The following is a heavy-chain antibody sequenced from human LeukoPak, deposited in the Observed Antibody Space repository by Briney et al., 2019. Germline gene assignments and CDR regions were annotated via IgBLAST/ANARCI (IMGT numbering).Heavy chain of an antibody. CDR2: IIPIFGTA. V-gene: IGHV1-69*13. D-gene: IGHD2-2*01. CDR3: AGVVPARGHDY. J-gene: IGHJ4*02. CDR1: GYTFTSYD. Sequence: SVKVSCKASGYTFTSYDINWVRQATGQGLEWMGGIIPIFGTANHAQKFQGRVTITADESTSTAYMELSSLRSEDTAVYYCAGVVPARGHDYWGQGTLVTVSS.